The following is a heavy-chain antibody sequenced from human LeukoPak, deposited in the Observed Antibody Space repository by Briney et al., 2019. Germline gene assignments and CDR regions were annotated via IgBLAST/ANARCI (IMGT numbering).Heavy chain of an antibody. V-gene: IGHV4-59*08. J-gene: IGHJ4*02. D-gene: IGHD3/OR15-3a*01. CDR2: IYYSGST. CDR1: GFTFSDYY. Sequence: GSLRLSCAASGFTFSDYYMSWIRQPPGKGLEWIGYIYYSGSTNYNPSLKSRVTISVDTSKNQFSLKLSSVTAADTAVYYCARGLDLFDYWGQGALVTVSS. CDR3: ARGLDLFDY.